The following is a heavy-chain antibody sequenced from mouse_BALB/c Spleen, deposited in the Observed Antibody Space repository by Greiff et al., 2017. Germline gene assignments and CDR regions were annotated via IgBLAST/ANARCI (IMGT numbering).Heavy chain of an antibody. J-gene: IGHJ2*01. CDR3: ARSLGY. Sequence: EVKLVESGGGLVQPGGSRKLSCAASGFTFSSFGMHWVRQAPEKGLEWVAYISSGSSTIYYADTVKGRFTISRDNPKNTLFLQMTSLRSEDTAMYYCARSLGYWGQGTTRTGAS. V-gene: IGHV5-17*02. CDR1: GFTFSSFG. CDR2: ISSGSSTI.